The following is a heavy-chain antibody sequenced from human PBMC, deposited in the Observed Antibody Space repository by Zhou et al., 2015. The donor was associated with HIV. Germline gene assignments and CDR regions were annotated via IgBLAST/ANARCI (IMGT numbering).Heavy chain of an antibody. D-gene: IGHD2-2*02. Sequence: QVQLVQSGAEVKKPGASVKVSCKASGYTFTSYYMHWVRQAPGQGLEWMGIINPSAGSTSYAQKFQGRVTMTRDTSTSTVYMELRSLRSEDTAVYYCARVHCSSTSCYTVRGYFDYWGQGTLVTVSS. CDR1: GYTFTSYY. J-gene: IGHJ4*02. CDR3: ARVHCSSTSCYTVRGYFDY. CDR2: INPSAGST. V-gene: IGHV1-46*01.